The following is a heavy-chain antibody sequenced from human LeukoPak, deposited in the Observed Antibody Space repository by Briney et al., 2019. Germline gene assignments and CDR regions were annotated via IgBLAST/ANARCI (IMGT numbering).Heavy chain of an antibody. Sequence: PGGSLRLSCAASGFIFSTSWMHWVRQVPGKGLVWVSRISTDGTTTSYADSVRGRVTISRDNANNMLYLQMNSLRAEDTAVYYCVRGRAGGYFENWGQGTLVTVSS. CDR2: ISTDGTTT. V-gene: IGHV3-74*01. CDR1: GFIFSTSW. D-gene: IGHD6-13*01. CDR3: VRGRAGGYFEN. J-gene: IGHJ4*02.